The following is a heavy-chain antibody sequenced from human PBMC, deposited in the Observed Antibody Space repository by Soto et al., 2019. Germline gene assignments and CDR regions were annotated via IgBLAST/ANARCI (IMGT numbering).Heavy chain of an antibody. CDR1: GGSISDDTYY. J-gene: IGHJ4*02. CDR3: ARDRERGYSYGYFDY. D-gene: IGHD5-18*01. Sequence: SETLSVTCTVSGGSISDDTYYWGWIRQHPGKGLEWLGYIYYSGSSYYNPSLKSRITISVDTSKNQFSLNLSSVTAADTAVYYCARDRERGYSYGYFDYWGQGTLVTVSS. V-gene: IGHV4-30-4*01. CDR2: IYYSGSS.